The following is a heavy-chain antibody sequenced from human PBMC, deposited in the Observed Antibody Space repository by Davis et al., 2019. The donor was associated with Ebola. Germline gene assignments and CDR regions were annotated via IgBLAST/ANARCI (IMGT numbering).Heavy chain of an antibody. CDR1: GGSFSGYY. J-gene: IGHJ6*02. V-gene: IGHV4-34*01. CDR2: INHSGST. D-gene: IGHD3-10*01. CDR3: ARVRKVRGLVYYYYGMDV. Sequence: PSETLSLTCAVYGGSFSGYYWSWIRQPPGKGLEWIGEINHSGSTNYNPSLKSRVTISVDTSKNQFSLKLSSVTAADTAVYYCARVRKVRGLVYYYYGMDVWGQGTTVTVSS.